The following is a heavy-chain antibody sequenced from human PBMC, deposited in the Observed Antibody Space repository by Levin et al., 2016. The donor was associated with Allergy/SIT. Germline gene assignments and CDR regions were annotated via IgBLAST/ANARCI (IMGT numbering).Heavy chain of an antibody. Sequence: ASVKVSCKASGYTFRSYVISWVRQAHGQGLEWMGWITTHSGNTNYAQQFQGRLSLTTDTSTSTAYMELRSLRSDDTAVYYCAREVYGDRTFDIWGQGTMVTVSS. V-gene: IGHV1-18*01. J-gene: IGHJ3*02. D-gene: IGHD1-14*01. CDR3: AREVYGDRTFDI. CDR2: ITTHSGNT. CDR1: GYTFRSYV.